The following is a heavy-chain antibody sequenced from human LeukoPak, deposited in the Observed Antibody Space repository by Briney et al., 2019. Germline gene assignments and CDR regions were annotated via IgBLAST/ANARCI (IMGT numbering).Heavy chain of an antibody. CDR3: ARWEEQLEASDI. D-gene: IGHD1-26*01. CDR2: IGTAGDT. CDR1: GFTFSSYD. J-gene: IGHJ3*02. V-gene: IGHV3-13*01. Sequence: GGSLRLSCAASGFTFSSYDMHWVRQATGKGLEWVSAIGTAGDTYYPGSVKGRFTISRENAKNSLYLQMNSLRAGDTAVYYCARWEEQLEASDIWGQGTMVTVSS.